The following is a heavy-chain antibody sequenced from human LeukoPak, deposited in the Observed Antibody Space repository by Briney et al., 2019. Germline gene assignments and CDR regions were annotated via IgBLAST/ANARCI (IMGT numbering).Heavy chain of an antibody. CDR3: AKEMIESSYSRGWVDY. Sequence: PGGSLRLSCAASGFTFSSYAMSWVRQAPGKGLEWVSAISGSGGSTYYADSVKGRFTISRDNSKNTLYLQMDSLRAEDTAVYYCAKEMIESSYSRGWVDYWGRGTLVTVSS. V-gene: IGHV3-23*01. CDR2: ISGSGGST. D-gene: IGHD6-19*01. CDR1: GFTFSSYA. J-gene: IGHJ4*02.